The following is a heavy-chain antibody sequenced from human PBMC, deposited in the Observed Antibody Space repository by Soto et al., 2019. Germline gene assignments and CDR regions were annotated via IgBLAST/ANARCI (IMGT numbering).Heavy chain of an antibody. V-gene: IGHV4-30-4*01. J-gene: IGHJ3*02. D-gene: IGHD3-22*01. CDR3: ARGLTMIVVVTHHDAFDI. Sequence: PSETLSLTCTVSGGSISSGDSYWSWIRQPPGKGLEWIGYIYYSGSTYYNPSLKSRVTISVDTSKNQFSLKLSSVTAADTAVYYCARGLTMIVVVTHHDAFDIWGQGTMVTVSS. CDR2: IYYSGST. CDR1: GGSISSGDSY.